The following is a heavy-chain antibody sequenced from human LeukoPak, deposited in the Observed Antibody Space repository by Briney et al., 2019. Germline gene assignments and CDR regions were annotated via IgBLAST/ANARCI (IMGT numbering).Heavy chain of an antibody. CDR1: GGSISSHY. V-gene: IGHV4-59*11. CDR3: AGIEYSSSRPFWN. CDR2: IYYSGST. D-gene: IGHD6-6*01. Sequence: SETLSLTCTVSGGSISSHYWSWIRQPPGKGLEWIGYIYYSGSTNYNRSLKSRVTISVDTSKNQFSLKLSSVTAADTAVYYCAGIEYSSSRPFWNWGQGTLVTVSS. J-gene: IGHJ4*02.